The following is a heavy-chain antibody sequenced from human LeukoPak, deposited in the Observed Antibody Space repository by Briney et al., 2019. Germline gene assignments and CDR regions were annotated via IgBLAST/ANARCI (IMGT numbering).Heavy chain of an antibody. CDR3: ARQRPRYSGYDY. CDR2: IKEDGSEK. Sequence: GGSLRLSCVASGFTFTRYWMTWVRQALGTGLELVANIKEDGSEKYYVDSVKGRFTISRDNAKNSLYLQMNSLRAEDTAVYYCARQRPRYSGYDYWGQGTLVTVSS. D-gene: IGHD5-12*01. V-gene: IGHV3-7*01. J-gene: IGHJ4*02. CDR1: GFTFTRYW.